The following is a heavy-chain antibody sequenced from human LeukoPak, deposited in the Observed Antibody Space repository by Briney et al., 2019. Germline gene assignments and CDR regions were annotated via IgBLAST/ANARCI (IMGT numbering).Heavy chain of an antibody. CDR2: IYTSGST. D-gene: IGHD4-17*01. Sequence: SQTLSLTCTVSGGSISSGSYYWSWIRQPAGKGLEWIGRIYTSGSTYYNPSLKSRVTISVDTSKNQFSLKLSSVTAADTAVYYCARETDYGDYLGYFDYWGQGTLVTVSS. J-gene: IGHJ4*02. V-gene: IGHV4-61*02. CDR3: ARETDYGDYLGYFDY. CDR1: GGSISSGSYY.